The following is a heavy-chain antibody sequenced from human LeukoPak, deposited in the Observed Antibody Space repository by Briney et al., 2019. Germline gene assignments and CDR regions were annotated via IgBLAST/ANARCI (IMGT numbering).Heavy chain of an antibody. J-gene: IGHJ4*02. Sequence: GGSLRLSCAGSGFTFSNTAMSWVRQAPGKGLEWVSAISASGDGTFYADSVKGRFTVSRDNSKNTLYLQMNSLRAEDTAVYYCAREFPAAGTAFDYWGQGTLVTVSS. CDR2: ISASGDGT. CDR1: GFTFSNTA. D-gene: IGHD6-13*01. V-gene: IGHV3-23*01. CDR3: AREFPAAGTAFDY.